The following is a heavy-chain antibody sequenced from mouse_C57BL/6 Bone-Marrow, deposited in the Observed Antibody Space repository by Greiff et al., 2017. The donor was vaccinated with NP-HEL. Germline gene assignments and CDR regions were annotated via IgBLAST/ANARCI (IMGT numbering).Heavy chain of an antibody. V-gene: IGHV1-69*01. CDR2: IDPSDSYT. D-gene: IGHD1-1*01. Sequence: QVQLQQPGAELVMPGASVYLSCKASGYTFTSYWMHWVKQRPGQGLEWIGEIDPSDSYTNYNQKFKGKSTLTVDKSSSTAYMQLSSLTSEDSAVYYCARSDYYGSSYWYFDVWGTGTTVTVSS. J-gene: IGHJ1*03. CDR3: ARSDYYGSSYWYFDV. CDR1: GYTFTSYW.